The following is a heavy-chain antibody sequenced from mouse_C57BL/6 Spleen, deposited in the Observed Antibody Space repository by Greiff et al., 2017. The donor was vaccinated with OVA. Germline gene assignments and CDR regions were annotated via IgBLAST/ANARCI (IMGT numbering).Heavy chain of an antibody. CDR1: GFTFSSYT. Sequence: EVMLVESGGGLVKPGGSLKLSCAASGFTFSSYTMSWVRQTPEKRLEWVATISGGGGNTYYPDSVKGRFTISRDNAKNTLYLQMSSLRSEDTALYDCARSLYALDYWGQGTTLTVSS. CDR3: ARSLYALDY. V-gene: IGHV5-9*01. D-gene: IGHD2-3*01. CDR2: ISGGGGNT. J-gene: IGHJ2*01.